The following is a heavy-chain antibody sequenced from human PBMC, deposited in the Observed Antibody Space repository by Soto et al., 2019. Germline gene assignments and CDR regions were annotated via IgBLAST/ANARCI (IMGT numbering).Heavy chain of an antibody. V-gene: IGHV3-74*01. J-gene: IGHJ1*01. Sequence: GGSLRLSCALSGFDSSYYWIQWFRQAPGKGLEWVSRIDPDGTTTNYADSVKGRFSVSRDNAKKTIHLQMNSLTADDTALYYCARGPRPSSAGTGAYWGQGTLVTVS. CDR1: GFDSSYYW. CDR2: IDPDGTTT. D-gene: IGHD1-1*01. CDR3: ARGPRPSSAGTGAY.